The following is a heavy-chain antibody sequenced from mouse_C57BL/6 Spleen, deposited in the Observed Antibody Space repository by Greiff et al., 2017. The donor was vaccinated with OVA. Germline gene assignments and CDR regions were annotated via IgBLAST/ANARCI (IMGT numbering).Heavy chain of an antibody. CDR2: ILPGSGST. D-gene: IGHD1-1*01. J-gene: IGHJ4*01. V-gene: IGHV1-9*01. Sequence: QVQLQQSGAELMKPGASVKLSCKATGYTFTGYWIEWVKQRPGHGLEWIGEILPGSGSTNYNEKFKGEATFTADTSSNTAYMQLISLKTEDSAIYYFARSVFITTVVAPMNYWGQGTSVTVSS. CDR1: GYTFTGYW. CDR3: ARSVFITTVVAPMNY.